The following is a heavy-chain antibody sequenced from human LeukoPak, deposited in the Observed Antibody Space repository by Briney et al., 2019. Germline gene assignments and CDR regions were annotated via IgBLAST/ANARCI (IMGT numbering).Heavy chain of an antibody. D-gene: IGHD3-16*01. CDR3: SKDVGGDNNFCDY. J-gene: IGHJ4*02. CDR1: ACTFSRYA. Sequence: GGSLRLSCAASACTFSRYAMSWVRQVPGKGLEWVSGNRGSGGSTYYADYLKGRVTISRNNCKNTLYLQMESLRADDTALYSCSKDVGGDNNFCDYWGEPSLITVT. CDR2: NRGSGGST. V-gene: IGHV3-23*01.